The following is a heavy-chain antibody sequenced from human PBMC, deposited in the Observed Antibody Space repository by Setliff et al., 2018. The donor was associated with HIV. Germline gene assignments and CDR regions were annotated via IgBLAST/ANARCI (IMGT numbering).Heavy chain of an antibody. J-gene: IGHJ4*02. D-gene: IGHD3-22*01. Sequence: SETLSLTCTVSGGSISSSSYYWGWIRQPPGKGLEWIGSIYYSGSTYYNPSLKSRVTISVDNSNNTLYLQMHSLRAEDTAVYYCAFDSRGYYSDPFDSWGQGTLVTVSS. CDR2: IYYSGST. V-gene: IGHV4-39*01. CDR1: GGSISSSSYY. CDR3: AFDSRGYYSDPFDS.